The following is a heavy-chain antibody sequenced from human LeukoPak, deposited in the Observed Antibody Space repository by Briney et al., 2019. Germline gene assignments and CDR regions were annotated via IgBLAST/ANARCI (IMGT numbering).Heavy chain of an antibody. J-gene: IGHJ4*02. V-gene: IGHV1-2*02. D-gene: IGHD3-10*01. CDR3: ARVKLSYGSGSPLNY. Sequence: ASVKVSCKASGYTFTGYYMHWVRQAPGQGLEWMGWINPNSGGTNYAQKFQGRVTMTRDTSISTAYMELSRLRSDDTAVYYCARVKLSYGSGSPLNYWGQGTLVTVSS. CDR1: GYTFTGYY. CDR2: INPNSGGT.